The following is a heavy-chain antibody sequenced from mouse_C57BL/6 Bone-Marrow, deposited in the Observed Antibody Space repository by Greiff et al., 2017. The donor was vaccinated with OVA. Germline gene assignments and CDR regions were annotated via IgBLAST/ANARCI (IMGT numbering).Heavy chain of an antibody. CDR1: GFNIKDDY. V-gene: IGHV14-4*01. Sequence: VQLQQSGAELVRLGASVKLSCTASGFNIKDDYMHWVKQRPEQGLEWIGWIDPENGDTEYASKFQGKATITADTSSNTAYLQLSSLTSEDTAVYYCTDWAAWFAYWGQGTLVTVSA. J-gene: IGHJ3*01. D-gene: IGHD3-3*01. CDR2: IDPENGDT. CDR3: TDWAAWFAY.